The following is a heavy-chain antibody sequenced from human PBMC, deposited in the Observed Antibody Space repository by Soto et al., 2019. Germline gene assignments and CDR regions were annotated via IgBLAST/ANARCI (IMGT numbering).Heavy chain of an antibody. J-gene: IGHJ4*02. CDR1: GFTGSSNY. CDR2: IYSGGGT. Sequence: EVQLVESGGGLVQPGGSLRLSCAASGFTGSSNYMSWVRQAPGKGLAWVSVIYSGGGTYYADSVKGRFTISRHNSKNTLYLQMNSLRAEDTAVYYCAREQPGDYLDYWCQGTLVTVSS. V-gene: IGHV3-53*04. D-gene: IGHD2-2*01. CDR3: AREQPGDYLDY.